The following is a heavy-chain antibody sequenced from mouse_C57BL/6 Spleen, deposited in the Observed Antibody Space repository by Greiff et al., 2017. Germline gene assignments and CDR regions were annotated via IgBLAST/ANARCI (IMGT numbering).Heavy chain of an antibody. Sequence: QVQLQQSGAELVRPGTSVKVSCKASGYAFTNYLIEWVKQRPGQGLEWNGVINPGSGGTNYNEKFKGKATLTADKSSSTAYMQLSSLTSEDSAVYFCAREVMGSNYFDYWGQGTTLTVSS. CDR2: INPGSGGT. D-gene: IGHD2-3*01. CDR1: GYAFTNYL. J-gene: IGHJ2*01. V-gene: IGHV1-54*01. CDR3: AREVMGSNYFDY.